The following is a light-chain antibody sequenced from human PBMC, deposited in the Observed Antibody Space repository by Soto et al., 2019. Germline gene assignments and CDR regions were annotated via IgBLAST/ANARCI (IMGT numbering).Light chain of an antibody. CDR1: QSISTY. Sequence: DIQMTESPSSLSASVGDRVTITCRASQSISTYLNWYQQKPGKAPKLLSYKASTLKSGVPSRFRGSGSGTEFTLTISGLQPDDFETYYCQHYNSYSEAFGQGTKVDIK. CDR2: KAS. V-gene: IGKV1-5*03. J-gene: IGKJ1*01. CDR3: QHYNSYSEA.